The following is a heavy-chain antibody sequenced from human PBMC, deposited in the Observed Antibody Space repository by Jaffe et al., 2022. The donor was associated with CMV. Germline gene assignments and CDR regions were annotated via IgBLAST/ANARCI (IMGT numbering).Heavy chain of an antibody. CDR3: AKDMVLLWFGELGGFDY. Sequence: EVQLLESGGGLVQPGGSLRLSCAASGFTFSSYAMSWVRQAPGKGLEWVSAISGSGGSTYYADSVKGRFTISRDNSKNTLYLQMNSLRAEDTAVYYCAKDMVLLWFGELGGFDYWGQGTLVTVSS. CDR2: ISGSGGST. J-gene: IGHJ4*02. D-gene: IGHD3-10*01. CDR1: GFTFSSYA. V-gene: IGHV3-23*01.